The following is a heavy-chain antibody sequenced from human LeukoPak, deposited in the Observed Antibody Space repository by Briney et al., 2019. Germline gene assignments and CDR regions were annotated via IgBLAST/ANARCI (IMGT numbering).Heavy chain of an antibody. J-gene: IGHJ3*02. D-gene: IGHD3-16*01. CDR1: GYTFTNYG. V-gene: IGHV1-18*01. CDR2: ISAYNGNT. CDR3: ARDYAGYQNGAFDI. Sequence: ASVKVSCKASGYTFTNYGINWVRQAPGQGLEWMGWISAYNGNTNYAQSLQGRVTMTTDTSTSTAYMELRSLRSDDTAVYYCARDYAGYQNGAFDIWGQGTMVTVSS.